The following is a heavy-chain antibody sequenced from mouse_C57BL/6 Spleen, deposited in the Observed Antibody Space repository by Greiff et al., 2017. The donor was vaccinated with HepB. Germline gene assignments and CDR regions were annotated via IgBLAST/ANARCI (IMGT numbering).Heavy chain of an antibody. J-gene: IGHJ2*01. D-gene: IGHD1-1*01. CDR2: IDPSDSYT. CDR3: ARGITTVVFDY. V-gene: IGHV1-69*01. CDR1: GYTFTSYW. Sequence: QVQLQQPGAELVMPGASVKLSCKASGYTFTSYWMHWVKQKPEHGLEWIGDIDPSDSYTNYNQKFKGKSTLTEDKSSSTAYMQLSSLTSEDSAVYYCARGITTVVFDYWGQGTTLTVSS.